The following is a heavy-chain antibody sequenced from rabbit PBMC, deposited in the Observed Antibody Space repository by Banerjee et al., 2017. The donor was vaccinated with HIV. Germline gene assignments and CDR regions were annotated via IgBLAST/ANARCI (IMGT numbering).Heavy chain of an antibody. D-gene: IGHD6-1*01. J-gene: IGHJ5*01. V-gene: IGHV1S45*01. CDR3: ARDWGAYAGHGYATGWLDL. CDR2: INTISGDT. Sequence: QEQLEESGGDLVKPEGSLTLTCTASGFSFSNGYVMCWVRQAPGKGLEWIACINTISGDTVYATWAKGRFTISKASWTTVTLQMTSLTAADTATYFFARDWGAYAGHGYATGWLDLWGQGTLVTVS. CDR1: GFSFSNGYV.